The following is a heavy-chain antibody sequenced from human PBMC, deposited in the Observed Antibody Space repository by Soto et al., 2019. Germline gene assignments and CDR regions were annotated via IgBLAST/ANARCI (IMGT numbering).Heavy chain of an antibody. CDR2: IYFGGTT. V-gene: IGHV4-59*12. CDR1: GGSISHNY. Sequence: SETLSLTCTVSGGSISHNYWSWIRQPPGKGLEWIGYIYFGGTTMYNPSLKSRVTISVDTSKNQFSLQLTSVTAADTAVYYCARARACFGKDNWFDPWGQGILVTVSS. CDR3: ARARACFGKDNWFDP. D-gene: IGHD3-10*01. J-gene: IGHJ5*02.